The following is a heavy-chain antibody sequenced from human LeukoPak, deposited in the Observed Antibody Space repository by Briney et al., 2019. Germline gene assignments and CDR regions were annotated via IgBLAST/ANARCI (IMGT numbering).Heavy chain of an antibody. CDR1: GFTFSSYA. Sequence: GGSLRLPCAASGFTFSSYAMSWVRQAPGKGLEWVSAISGSGGSTYYADSVKGRFTISRDNSKNTLYLQMNSLRAEDTAVYYCARSYCSGGSCPFGDWGQGTLVTVSS. J-gene: IGHJ4*02. V-gene: IGHV3-23*01. CDR2: ISGSGGST. D-gene: IGHD2-15*01. CDR3: ARSYCSGGSCPFGD.